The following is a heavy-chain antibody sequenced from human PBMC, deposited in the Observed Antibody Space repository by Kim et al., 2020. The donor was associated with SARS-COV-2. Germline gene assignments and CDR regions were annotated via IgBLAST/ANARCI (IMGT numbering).Heavy chain of an antibody. J-gene: IGHJ4*02. V-gene: IGHV4-39*01. CDR1: GGSISSSSYY. Sequence: SETLSLTCTVSGGSISSSSYYWGWIRQPPGKGLEWIGSIYYSGSTYYNPSLKSRVTISVDTSKNQFSLKLSSVTAADTAVYYCASLLYYYGSGSPLWADYWGQGTLVTVSS. CDR2: IYYSGST. CDR3: ASLLYYYGSGSPLWADY. D-gene: IGHD3-10*01.